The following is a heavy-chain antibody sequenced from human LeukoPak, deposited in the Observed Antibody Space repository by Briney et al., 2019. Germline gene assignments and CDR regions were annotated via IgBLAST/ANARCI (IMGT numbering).Heavy chain of an antibody. D-gene: IGHD6-19*01. V-gene: IGHV4-38-2*02. J-gene: IGHJ4*02. CDR1: GYSISSGYY. CDR2: IYHSGSS. Sequence: PSETLSLTCAVSGYSISSGYYWGWIRQPPGKGLEWIGSIYHSGSSYYNPSLKSRVTIPVDTSKNQFSLKLSSVTAADTAVYYCARDLIAVAGTEWYYWGQGTLVTVSS. CDR3: ARDLIAVAGTEWYY.